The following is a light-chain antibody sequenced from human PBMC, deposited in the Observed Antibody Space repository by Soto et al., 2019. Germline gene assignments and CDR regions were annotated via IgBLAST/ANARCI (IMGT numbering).Light chain of an antibody. J-gene: IGKJ3*01. CDR2: AS. V-gene: IGKV3-20*01. CDR3: QHYGTSAL. CDR1: QSVSDSY. Sequence: EIVLTQSPGTLSLSPGERATLSCRASQSVSDSYLAWYQQKPGQAPRLLIYASSRAAGITDRFSGSGSGTDFTLPISRLEPEDFAVYYCQHYGTSALFGPGTKVDIK.